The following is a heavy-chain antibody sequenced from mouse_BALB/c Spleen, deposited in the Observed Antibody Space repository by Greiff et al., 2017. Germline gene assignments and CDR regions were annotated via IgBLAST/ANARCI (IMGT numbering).Heavy chain of an antibody. CDR2: INPNNGGT. CDR1: GYTFTDYN. D-gene: IGHD2-4*01. Sequence: EVQVVESGPELVKPGASVKIPCKASGYTFTDYNMDWVKQSHGKSLEWIGDINPNNGGTIYNQKFKGKATLTVDKSSSTAYMELRSLTSEDTAVYYCAREDDYWFAYWGQGTLVTVSA. V-gene: IGHV1-18*01. CDR3: AREDDYWFAY. J-gene: IGHJ3*01.